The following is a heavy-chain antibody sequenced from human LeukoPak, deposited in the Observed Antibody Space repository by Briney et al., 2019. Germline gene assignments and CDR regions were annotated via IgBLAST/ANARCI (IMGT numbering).Heavy chain of an antibody. D-gene: IGHD6-13*01. CDR3: ARSASSSWYGLDV. V-gene: IGHV3-21*01. Sequence: GGSLRLSCAASGFTFSSYAMSWVRQAPGKGLEWVSSISSSSTHIYYADFLKGRSTISRDNAKNSLYLPVNSLRAEDTSVYYCARSASSSWYGLDVWGQGTTVTVSS. J-gene: IGHJ6*02. CDR2: ISSSSTHI. CDR1: GFTFSSYA.